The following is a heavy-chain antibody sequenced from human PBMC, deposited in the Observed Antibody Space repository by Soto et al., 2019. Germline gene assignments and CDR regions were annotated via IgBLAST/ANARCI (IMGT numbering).Heavy chain of an antibody. CDR1: GFTFSSYW. Sequence: GGSLILSCAASGFTFSSYWMHWVRQAPGKGLVWVSRINSDGSSTSYADSVKGRFTISRDNAKNTLYLQMNSLRAEATAVYYCAGKSPNISGYYGYWGQGTLVTVSS. J-gene: IGHJ4*02. V-gene: IGHV3-74*01. CDR2: INSDGSST. D-gene: IGHD3-22*01. CDR3: AGKSPNISGYYGY.